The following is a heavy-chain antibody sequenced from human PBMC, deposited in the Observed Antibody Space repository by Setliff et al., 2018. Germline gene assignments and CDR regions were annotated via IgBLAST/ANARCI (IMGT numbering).Heavy chain of an antibody. D-gene: IGHD1-1*01. CDR2: MYTGGDT. CDR3: ARDWSNNYWAFDI. J-gene: IGHJ3*02. CDR1: GGSFSSYW. Sequence: ETLSLTCAVYGGSFSSYWMHWVRQAPGKGLEWISVMYTGGDTNYADSVKGRFTVSRDNFKNTVDLQMNSLRAEDTAVYYCARDWSNNYWAFDIWGLGTVVTVSS. V-gene: IGHV3-53*01.